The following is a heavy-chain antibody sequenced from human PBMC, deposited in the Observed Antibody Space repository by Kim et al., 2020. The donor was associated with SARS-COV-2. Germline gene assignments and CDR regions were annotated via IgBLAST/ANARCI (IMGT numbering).Heavy chain of an antibody. V-gene: IGHV3-33*01. CDR1: GFTFSSFG. CDR3: VRHRNFSCYC. Sequence: GGSLRLSCVASGFTFSSFGMHWVRQAPGKGLEWVAHIRHDGSKKYYLDSVKGRFTVSRDNSKRSLYLVMDNLRVEDTALYYCVRHRNFSCYCWGHGSLV. CDR2: IRHDGSKK. J-gene: IGHJ4*01.